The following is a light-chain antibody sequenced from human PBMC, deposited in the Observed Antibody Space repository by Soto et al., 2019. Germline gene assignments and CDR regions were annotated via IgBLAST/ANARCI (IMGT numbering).Light chain of an antibody. CDR1: SSDVGGYNY. V-gene: IGLV2-8*01. J-gene: IGLJ1*01. CDR3: SSYAGSNNFV. CDR2: EVS. Sequence: QSVLTQPPSASGSPGQSVTISCTGTSSDVGGYNYVSWYQQHPGKAPKLMIYEVSERPSGVPDRFSGSKSSNTASLTVSGLQAEDEADYYSSSYAGSNNFVXGTGTKSPS.